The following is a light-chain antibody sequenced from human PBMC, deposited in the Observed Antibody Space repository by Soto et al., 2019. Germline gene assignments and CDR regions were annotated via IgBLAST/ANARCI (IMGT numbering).Light chain of an antibody. Sequence: SSPPPPPPVSRPPGQSITHSCPGNSRVVGSYNLVSRYQQHPGKAPKLRIYEVSKRPSGVSNRFSGSKSGNTASLTISGLQAEDEADYYCCSYAGSSTAYVFGTGTKVTVL. J-gene: IGLJ1*01. CDR2: EVS. V-gene: IGLV2-23*02. CDR3: CSYAGSSTAYV. CDR1: SRVVGSYNL.